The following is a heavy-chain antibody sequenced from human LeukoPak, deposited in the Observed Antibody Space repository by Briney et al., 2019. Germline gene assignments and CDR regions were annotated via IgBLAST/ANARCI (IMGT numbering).Heavy chain of an antibody. CDR3: ARGHVHYYMDV. V-gene: IGHV1-46*01. Sequence: ASVKVSCKASGGTFSSYAISWARQAPGQGLEWMGIINPSGGSTSYAQKFQGRVTMTRDTSTSTVYMELSSLRSEDTAVYYCARGHVHYYMDVWGKGATVTISS. D-gene: IGHD6-6*01. J-gene: IGHJ6*03. CDR2: INPSGGST. CDR1: GGTFSSYA.